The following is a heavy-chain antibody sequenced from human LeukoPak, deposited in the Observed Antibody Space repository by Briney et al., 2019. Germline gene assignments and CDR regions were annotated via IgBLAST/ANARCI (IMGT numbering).Heavy chain of an antibody. D-gene: IGHD6-19*01. CDR2: ISYDGSNK. Sequence: PGGSLRLSCAASGFTFSSYGMHWFRQAPGKGLEWVAVISYDGSNKYYADSVKGRFTISRDNSKNTLYLQMNSLRAEDTAVYYCAKDSQQWLMYYFDYWGQGTLVTVSS. V-gene: IGHV3-30*18. CDR1: GFTFSSYG. J-gene: IGHJ4*02. CDR3: AKDSQQWLMYYFDY.